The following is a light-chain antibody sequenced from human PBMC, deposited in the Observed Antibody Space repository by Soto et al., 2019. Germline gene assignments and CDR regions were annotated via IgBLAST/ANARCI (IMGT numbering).Light chain of an antibody. CDR2: EVT. J-gene: IGLJ1*01. V-gene: IGLV2-14*01. CDR1: SSDVGAYYF. Sequence: QSVLTQPVSVSGSPVPSITISCTGSSSDVGAYYFVSWYQHLPGKAPKLILYEVTTRPSGISRRFSGSKSGNTASLTISGLQADDEAYYYCSSYTSTNTPYVFGTGTKLTVL. CDR3: SSYTSTNTPYV.